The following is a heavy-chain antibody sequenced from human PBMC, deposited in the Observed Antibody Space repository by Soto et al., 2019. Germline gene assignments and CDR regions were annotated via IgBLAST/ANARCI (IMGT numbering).Heavy chain of an antibody. Sequence: QVQLVQSGAEVKKPGASVKVSCKASGYTFTSYGISWVRQAPGQGLEWMGWISAYNGNTNYAQKLQGRVTMTTVTSTSTAYMELRSLRSDDTAVYYCATEGGVSYYYYGMDVWGQGTTVTVSS. J-gene: IGHJ6*02. CDR2: ISAYNGNT. CDR1: GYTFTSYG. CDR3: ATEGGVSYYYYGMDV. D-gene: IGHD2-21*01. V-gene: IGHV1-18*04.